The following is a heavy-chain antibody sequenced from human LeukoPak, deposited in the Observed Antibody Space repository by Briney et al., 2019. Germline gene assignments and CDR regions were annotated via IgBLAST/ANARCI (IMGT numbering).Heavy chain of an antibody. CDR1: GFTVSSNY. CDR2: ISGGGDST. D-gene: IGHD1-26*01. CDR3: AKGREGYSGSYTPFDS. Sequence: PGGSLRLSCAASGFTVSSNYMSWVRQAPGKGLECVSTISGGGDSTYYADSVKGRFTISRDKSKNTLYLQMDSLRAEDTAVYYCAKGREGYSGSYTPFDSWGQGTLVTVSS. J-gene: IGHJ4*02. V-gene: IGHV3-23*01.